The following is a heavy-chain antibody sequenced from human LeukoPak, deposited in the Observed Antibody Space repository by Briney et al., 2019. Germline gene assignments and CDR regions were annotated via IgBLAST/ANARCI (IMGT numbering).Heavy chain of an antibody. J-gene: IGHJ4*02. CDR1: GFTFSKYW. D-gene: IGHD6-13*01. CDR2: IDTDGRTT. V-gene: IGHV3-74*01. CDR3: VRDLAGADGY. Sequence: GGSLRLSCAASGFTFSKYWMHWVRQAPGKGQVWVSRIDTDGRTTNYADSVKGRFTISRDNAKDTLFLQMNGLRVEDTAVYYCVRDLAGADGYWGQGTLVTVSS.